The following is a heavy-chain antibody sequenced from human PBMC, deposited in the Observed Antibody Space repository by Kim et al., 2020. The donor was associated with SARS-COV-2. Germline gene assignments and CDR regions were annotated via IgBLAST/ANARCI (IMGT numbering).Heavy chain of an antibody. V-gene: IGHV1-2*02. CDR2: INPNSGGT. CDR1: GYTFTGYY. J-gene: IGHJ4*02. CDR3: ARGRGYSYGYPNDY. Sequence: ASVKVSCKASGYTFTGYYMHWVRQAPGQGLEWMGWINPNSGGTNYAQKFQGRVTMTRDTSISTAYMELSRLRSDDTAVYYCARGRGYSYGYPNDYWGQGTLVTVSS. D-gene: IGHD5-18*01.